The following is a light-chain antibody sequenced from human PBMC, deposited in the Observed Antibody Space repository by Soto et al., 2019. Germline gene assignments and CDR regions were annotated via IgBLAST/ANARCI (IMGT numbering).Light chain of an antibody. J-gene: IGKJ1*01. CDR2: GAS. V-gene: IGKV3-20*01. CDR1: KILNSFY. CDR3: QQYDKSPRT. Sequence: EIGWTQSPGTLSLSPGERATLSCRASKILNSFYVAWYQHKPGQAPRLLIYGASNRATGIPDRFSGSGSGTDFTLTISRLEPDDFALYYCQQYDKSPRTFGQGTKVEIK.